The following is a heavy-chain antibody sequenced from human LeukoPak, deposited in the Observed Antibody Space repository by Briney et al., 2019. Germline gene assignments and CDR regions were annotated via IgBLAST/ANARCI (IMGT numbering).Heavy chain of an antibody. D-gene: IGHD3-9*01. J-gene: IGHJ2*01. Sequence: GGSLRLSCAASGFTFSSYDMHWVRHATGKGLEWVSAIGTAGDTYYPGSVKGRFTISRENAKNSLYLQMNSLRAGDTAVYYCARVVDWGSRSQYFDLWGRGTLVTVSS. CDR3: ARVVDWGSRSQYFDL. V-gene: IGHV3-13*01. CDR2: IGTAGDT. CDR1: GFTFSSYD.